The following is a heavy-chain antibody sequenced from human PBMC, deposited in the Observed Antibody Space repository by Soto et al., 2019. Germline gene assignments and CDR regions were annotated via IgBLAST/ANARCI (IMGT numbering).Heavy chain of an antibody. D-gene: IGHD5-12*01. Sequence: QVQLQESGPGLVKPSQTLSLTCTVSGGSISSGGYYWSWIRQHPGKGLEWIGYIYYSGSTYYNPSRKSRVTISVDTSKNQFSLKLSSGTAADTAVYYCARRDRDGYNYVSEPRPIEDAFDIWGQGTMVTVSS. CDR1: GGSISSGGYY. CDR2: IYYSGST. CDR3: ARRDRDGYNYVSEPRPIEDAFDI. J-gene: IGHJ3*02. V-gene: IGHV4-31*03.